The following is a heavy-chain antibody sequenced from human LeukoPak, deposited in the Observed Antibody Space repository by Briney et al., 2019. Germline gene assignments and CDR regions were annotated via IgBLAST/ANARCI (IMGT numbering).Heavy chain of an antibody. CDR3: AAPLSLGSTGTNDAFDI. V-gene: IGHV3-23*01. Sequence: PGGSLRLSCAASGFTFSSYAMSWVRQAPGKGLEWVSAISGSGGSTYYADSVKGRFTISRDNSKNTLYLQMNSLRAEDTAVYYCAAPLSLGSTGTNDAFDIWGQGTMVTVSS. J-gene: IGHJ3*02. CDR1: GFTFSSYA. D-gene: IGHD1-14*01. CDR2: ISGSGGST.